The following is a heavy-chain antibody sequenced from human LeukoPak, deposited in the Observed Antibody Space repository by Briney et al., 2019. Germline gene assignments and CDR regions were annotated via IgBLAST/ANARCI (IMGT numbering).Heavy chain of an antibody. J-gene: IGHJ5*01. Sequence: SVKVPCKASGYTFTSYDINWVRQATGQGLEWMGWMNPNSGNTAYAQKFQGRVTMTRDTSISTAYMELSSLTSEDTAVYYCARGVLAAADTYNWFDPWGQGTLVTVSS. D-gene: IGHD6-13*01. CDR1: GYTFTSYD. CDR2: MNPNSGNT. V-gene: IGHV1-8*01. CDR3: ARGVLAAADTYNWFDP.